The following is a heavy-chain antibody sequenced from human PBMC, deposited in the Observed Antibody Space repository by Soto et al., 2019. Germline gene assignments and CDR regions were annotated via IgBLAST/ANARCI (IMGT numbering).Heavy chain of an antibody. J-gene: IGHJ4*02. CDR1: GFTFDDYA. CDR3: VRSKGGYSYGTPFDY. CDR2: ISWNSGNI. Sequence: EVQLEESGGALVQPGRSLRLSCAASGFTFDDYAMYWVRQVLGKGLEWVSSISWNSGNIDYADSVKGRFTTSRDNAENSLYLQMHSLRPEDTALYYCVRSKGGYSYGTPFDYWGQGTLVTVSS. D-gene: IGHD5-18*01. V-gene: IGHV3-9*01.